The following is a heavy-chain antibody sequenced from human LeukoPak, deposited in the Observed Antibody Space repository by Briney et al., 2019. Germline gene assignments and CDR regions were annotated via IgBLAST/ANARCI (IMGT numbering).Heavy chain of an antibody. V-gene: IGHV1-46*01. D-gene: IGHD2-2*02. CDR3: ARDFRYCSSTSCYTGPNWFDP. J-gene: IGHJ5*02. CDR2: INPSGGST. CDR1: GYTFTSYY. Sequence: ASVKVSCKASGYTFTSYYMHWVRQAPGQGLEWMGIINPSGGSTSYAQKFQGRVTMTRDTSTSTVYMELSSLRSEDTAVYYCARDFRYCSSTSCYTGPNWFDPWGQGTLVTVSS.